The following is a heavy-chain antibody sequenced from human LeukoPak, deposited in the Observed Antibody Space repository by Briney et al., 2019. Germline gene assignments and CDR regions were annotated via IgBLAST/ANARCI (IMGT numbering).Heavy chain of an antibody. D-gene: IGHD3-22*01. CDR2: IYYTGST. CDR3: ARTPVYDSSGNHYYYYMDV. V-gene: IGHV4-59*01. CDR1: GGSIRSYY. Sequence: PSETLSLTCTVSGGSIRSYYWSWIRQTPGKGLEWIGYIYYTGSTNCNPSLKSRVTISIDTSKNQFSLKLSSVTATDTAVYYCARTPVYDSSGNHYYYYMDVWGKGTTVTVSS. J-gene: IGHJ6*03.